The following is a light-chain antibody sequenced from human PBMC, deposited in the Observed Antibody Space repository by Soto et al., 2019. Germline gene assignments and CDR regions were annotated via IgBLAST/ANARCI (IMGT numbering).Light chain of an antibody. Sequence: EIVLTQSPGTLSFSPGERATLSCRASQSVSVNSLAWYQQKGGQAPRLLIYAASTRATGVPDRFGGSGSGTDFALTISGLETEDVAVYSCQQYGGSPFTFGPGTKVDIK. J-gene: IGKJ3*01. CDR3: QQYGGSPFT. V-gene: IGKV3-20*01. CDR2: AAS. CDR1: QSVSVNS.